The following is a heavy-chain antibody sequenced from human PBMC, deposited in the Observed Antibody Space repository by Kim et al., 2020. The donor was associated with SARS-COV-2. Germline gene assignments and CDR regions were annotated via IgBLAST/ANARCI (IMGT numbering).Heavy chain of an antibody. Sequence: GGSLRLSCAASGFTFSSYGMHWVRQAPGKGLEWVAAIWYDGSNKYYADSVKGRFTISRDNFKNTLYLQTNILRAEDTAVYFCAKDAHDSSGYYYGYYYY. J-gene: IGHJ6*01. CDR1: GFTFSSYG. CDR3: AKDAHDSSGYYYGYYYY. CDR2: IWYDGSNK. D-gene: IGHD3-22*01. V-gene: IGHV3-33*06.